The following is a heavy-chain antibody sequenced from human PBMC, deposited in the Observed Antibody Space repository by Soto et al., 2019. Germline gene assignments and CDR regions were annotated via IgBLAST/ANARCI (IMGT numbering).Heavy chain of an antibody. Sequence: EVQLLESGGGLVQPGGSRRLSCAASGFTIRSYAMSWVRQAPGKGLEWVSAISGSGGSTYYADSVKGRFTISRDNSKNTLYLQMNSLRAEDTAVYYCAKDGVIVVAAPYFDYWGQGTLVTVSS. CDR1: GFTIRSYA. D-gene: IGHD3-22*01. CDR2: ISGSGGST. J-gene: IGHJ4*02. V-gene: IGHV3-23*01. CDR3: AKDGVIVVAAPYFDY.